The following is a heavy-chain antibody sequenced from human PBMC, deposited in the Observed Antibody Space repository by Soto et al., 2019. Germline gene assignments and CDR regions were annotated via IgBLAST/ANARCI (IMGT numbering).Heavy chain of an antibody. CDR1: GGTSSSYA. CDR3: ASGGTTVNRRFAF. Sequence: QVQVVQSGAEVKKPGSSVRVSCKASGGTSSSYAITWMRQAPGHGLEWMGGIIPILDTTNYAQKFQGRVTFTADESTSTVYMELRSLTSEDTAVYYCASGGTTVNRRFAFWGQGTLVTVSS. V-gene: IGHV1-69*01. D-gene: IGHD4-4*01. CDR2: IIPILDTT. J-gene: IGHJ4*02.